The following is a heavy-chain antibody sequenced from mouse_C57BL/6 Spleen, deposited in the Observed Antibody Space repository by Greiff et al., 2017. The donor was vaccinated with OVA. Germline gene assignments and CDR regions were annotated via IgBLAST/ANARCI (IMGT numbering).Heavy chain of an antibody. D-gene: IGHD1-1*01. V-gene: IGHV1-53*01. CDR2: INPSNGGT. CDR3: ARVGSSYVRGAMDY. Sequence: QVQLQQPGTELVKPGASVKLSCKASGYTLTSYWMHWVKQRPGQGLEWIGNINPSNGGTNYNEKLKSKATLTVDKSSSTAYMQLSSLKSEDAAVYYCARVGSSYVRGAMDYWGQGTSVTVSS. J-gene: IGHJ4*01. CDR1: GYTLTSYW.